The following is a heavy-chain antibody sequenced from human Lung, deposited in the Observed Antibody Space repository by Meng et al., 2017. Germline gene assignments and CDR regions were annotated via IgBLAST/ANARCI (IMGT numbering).Heavy chain of an antibody. Sequence: QVQLVQSGSELKKPGASVKVSCEASGYTCSRYSMHWVRQAPGQGLEWMGWINTDTGKPTYAQGFPGRFVFSLDTSVRTAYLQISSLKAEDTAVYYCARDRGSSGWSNWFDPWGQGTLVTVSS. CDR1: GYTCSRYS. CDR3: ARDRGSSGWSNWFDP. V-gene: IGHV7-4-1*02. CDR2: INTDTGKP. J-gene: IGHJ5*02. D-gene: IGHD6-13*01.